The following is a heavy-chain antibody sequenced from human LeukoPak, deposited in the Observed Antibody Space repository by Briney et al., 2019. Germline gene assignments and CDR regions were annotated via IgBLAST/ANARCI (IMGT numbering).Heavy chain of an antibody. D-gene: IGHD1-26*01. Sequence: GGSLRLSCAASGLTFSSYSMNWVRQAPGKGLEWVSSISSSSSYIYYADSVKGRFTISRDNAKNSLYLQMNSLRAEDTAVYYCARDGGRIVGARAAFDIWGQGTMVTVSS. J-gene: IGHJ3*02. CDR1: GLTFSSYS. CDR3: ARDGGRIVGARAAFDI. CDR2: ISSSSSYI. V-gene: IGHV3-21*01.